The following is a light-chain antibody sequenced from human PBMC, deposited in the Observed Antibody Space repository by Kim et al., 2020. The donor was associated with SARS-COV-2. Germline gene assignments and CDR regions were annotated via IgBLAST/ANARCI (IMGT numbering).Light chain of an antibody. CDR3: LQSNSYPYT. V-gene: IGKV1-5*03. J-gene: IGKJ2*01. CDR2: RAS. Sequence: DIQMTQSPSTLSASVGDRVTITCRASQRIYAWLAWYQQKPGKGPSLLIYRASTLHSGVPSRFSGSGSGTQFTLTISSLQPDDFATYYCLQSNSYPYTFGQGTKLEI. CDR1: QRIYAW.